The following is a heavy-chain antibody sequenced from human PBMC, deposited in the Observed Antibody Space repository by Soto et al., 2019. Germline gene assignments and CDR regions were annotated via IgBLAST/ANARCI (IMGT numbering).Heavy chain of an antibody. D-gene: IGHD3-9*01. CDR2: ISGSGGST. Sequence: GGSLRLSCAASGFTFSSYAMSWVRQAPGKGLEWVSAISGSGGSTYYADSVKGRFTISRDNSKNTLYLQMNSLRAEDTAVYYFAKDFYDILTGYYGSGLDPWGQGTLVTVSS. V-gene: IGHV3-23*01. J-gene: IGHJ5*02. CDR3: AKDFYDILTGYYGSGLDP. CDR1: GFTFSSYA.